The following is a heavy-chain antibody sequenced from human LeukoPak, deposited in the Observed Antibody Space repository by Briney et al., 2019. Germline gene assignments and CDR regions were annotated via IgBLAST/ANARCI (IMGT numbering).Heavy chain of an antibody. J-gene: IGHJ3*02. CDR3: ARAGITMVRGVIEGDAFDI. CDR2: MNPSSGNT. Sequence: ASVKVSCKASGYTFTSYDINWVRQATGQGLEWMGWMNPSSGNTGYAQKFQGRVTMTRNTSISTAYMELSSLRSEDTAVYYCARAGITMVRGVIEGDAFDIWGQGTMVTVSS. D-gene: IGHD3-10*01. CDR1: GYTFTSYD. V-gene: IGHV1-8*01.